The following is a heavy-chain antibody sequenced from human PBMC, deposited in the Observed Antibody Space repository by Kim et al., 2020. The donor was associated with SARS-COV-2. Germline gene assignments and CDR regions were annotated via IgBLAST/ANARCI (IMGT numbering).Heavy chain of an antibody. J-gene: IGHJ4*02. V-gene: IGHV3-7*05. Sequence: GGSLRLSCSASGFTFGDSWMIWVRQAPGKGLEWVANINEDGNKKQYVDSVTGRFSVSRDNAQNSLVLEMNSLRSDDTATYYCAKPCRRGFVNWGQGALV. D-gene: IGHD2-15*01. CDR2: INEDGNKK. CDR3: AKPCRRGFVN. CDR1: GFTFGDSW.